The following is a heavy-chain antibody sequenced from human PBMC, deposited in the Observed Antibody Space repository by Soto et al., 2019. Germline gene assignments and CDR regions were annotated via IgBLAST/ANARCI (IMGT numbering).Heavy chain of an antibody. CDR2: ISYDGNNK. Sequence: QVQLVESGGGVVQPGRSLRLSCAASGFSFSNYAMHWVRQAPGKGLEWVAVISYDGNNKYYADSVKGRFTTSRDNSKKPVYLEVNSVRAVDTAVYYCAGDSWSTGEWYFDVWGRGTLVTVSS. J-gene: IGHJ2*01. V-gene: IGHV3-30-3*01. CDR3: AGDSWSTGEWYFDV. CDR1: GFSFSNYA. D-gene: IGHD7-27*01.